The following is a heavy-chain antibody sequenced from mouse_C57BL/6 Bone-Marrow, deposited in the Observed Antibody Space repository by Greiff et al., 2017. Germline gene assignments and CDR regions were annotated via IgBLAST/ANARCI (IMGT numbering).Heavy chain of an antibody. CDR3: AKGGSSYANAFGD. V-gene: IGHV1-55*01. CDR1: GYTFTSYW. Sequence: VQLQQPGAELVKPGASVKMSCKASGYTFTSYWITWVKQRPGQGLEWIGDIYPGSGSTTYNEKFKSKATLTVDTSSSTAYMQLSSLKSEDSAVYYCAKGGSSYANAFGDWGQGTPVTF. J-gene: IGHJ4*01. CDR2: IYPGSGST. D-gene: IGHD1-1*01.